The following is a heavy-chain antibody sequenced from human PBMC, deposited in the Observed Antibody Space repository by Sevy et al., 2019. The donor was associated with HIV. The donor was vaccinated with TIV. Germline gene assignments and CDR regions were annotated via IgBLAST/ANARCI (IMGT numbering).Heavy chain of an antibody. V-gene: IGHV3-74*01. CDR3: ARDRGSYYGNWFDP. J-gene: IGHJ5*02. D-gene: IGHD1-26*01. CDR2: INRDGSST. Sequence: GGSLRLSCAASGFTFSSYWMHWVRQAPGKGLVWVSRINRDGSSTSYADSVKGRFTISRDNAKNTLYVQVNSLRAEDTVVYYCARDRGSYYGNWFDPWGQGTLVTVSS. CDR1: GFTFSSYW.